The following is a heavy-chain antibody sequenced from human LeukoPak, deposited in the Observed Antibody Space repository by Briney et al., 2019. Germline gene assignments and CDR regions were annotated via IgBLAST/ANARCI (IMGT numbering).Heavy chain of an antibody. Sequence: SETLSLTCAVYGGSFSDYYRSWIRQPPAQGMGWDGEINDSGSTYYNPSLRRRVPMSIYTSKNQFSLNLTSVTVTDPAVSYFSRAYYYYMDDWGKGTTVTVSS. J-gene: IGHJ6*03. CDR3: SRAYYYYMDD. V-gene: IGHV4-34*01. CDR1: GGSFSDYY. CDR2: INDSGST.